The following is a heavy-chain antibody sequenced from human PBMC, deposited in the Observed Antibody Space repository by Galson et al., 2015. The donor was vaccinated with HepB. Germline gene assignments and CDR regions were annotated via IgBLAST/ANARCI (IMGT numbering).Heavy chain of an antibody. Sequence: SLRLSCAASGFTFSSYAMSWVRQAPGKGLEWVSAISGSGGSTYYADSVKGRFTISRDNSKNTLYLQMNSLRAEDTAVYYCAKVSGPSELELPETYYYYGMDVWGQGTTVTVSS. CDR2: ISGSGGST. D-gene: IGHD1-7*01. CDR1: GFTFSSYA. J-gene: IGHJ6*02. CDR3: AKVSGPSELELPETYYYYGMDV. V-gene: IGHV3-23*01.